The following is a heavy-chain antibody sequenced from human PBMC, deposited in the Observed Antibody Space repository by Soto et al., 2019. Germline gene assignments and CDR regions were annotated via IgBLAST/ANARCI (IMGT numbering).Heavy chain of an antibody. J-gene: IGHJ6*02. Sequence: PGGSLRLSCAASGFTFSSYAMSWVRQAPGKGLEWVSAISGSGGSTYYADSVKGRFTISRDNSKNTLYLQMNSLRAEDTAVYYCAKLRIAARLLNGMDVWGQGTTVTVSS. CDR1: GFTFSSYA. D-gene: IGHD6-6*01. CDR3: AKLRIAARLLNGMDV. V-gene: IGHV3-23*01. CDR2: ISGSGGST.